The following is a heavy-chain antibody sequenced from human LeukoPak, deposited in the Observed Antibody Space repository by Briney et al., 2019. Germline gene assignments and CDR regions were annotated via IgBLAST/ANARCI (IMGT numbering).Heavy chain of an antibody. CDR2: IRSRANGYTT. Sequence: GGSLRLSCAASGFIFTTFAMHWVRQASGKGLEWVGRIRSRANGYTTAYGASVKGRFTISRDDSKRSAFVQMNSLKSEDSAVYYCVRLGGGDAFDIWGPGTRVTVSS. V-gene: IGHV3-73*01. J-gene: IGHJ3*02. CDR3: VRLGGGDAFDI. CDR1: GFIFTTFA. D-gene: IGHD2-15*01.